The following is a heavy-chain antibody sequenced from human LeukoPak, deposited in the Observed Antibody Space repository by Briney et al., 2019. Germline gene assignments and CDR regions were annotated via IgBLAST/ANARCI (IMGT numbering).Heavy chain of an antibody. V-gene: IGHV4-34*01. CDR1: GGSFSGYY. Sequence: SETLSLTCAVYGGSFSGYYWSWIRQPPGKGLEWIGEINRSGSTNYNPSLKSRVTISVDTSKNQFSLKLSSVTAADTAVYYCARSPNYCSSTSCYTARYSYYFDYWGQGTLVTVSS. J-gene: IGHJ4*02. CDR2: INRSGST. D-gene: IGHD2-2*02. CDR3: ARSPNYCSSTSCYTARYSYYFDY.